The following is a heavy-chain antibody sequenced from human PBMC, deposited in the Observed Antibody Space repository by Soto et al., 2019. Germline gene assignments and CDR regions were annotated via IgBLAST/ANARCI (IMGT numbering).Heavy chain of an antibody. CDR1: GFTFSDAW. CDR3: TSAPGYCSSPSCSGP. CDR2: FTTKTDGGTT. V-gene: IGHV3-15*01. J-gene: IGHJ5*02. D-gene: IGHD2-2*01. Sequence: GGSRRLSCTASGFTFSDAWMTWVRQAPGKGLDLVGRFTTKTDGGTTDCAAPVKARFTIYIDDSKDTLYMQMNNLKTEDTAVYYCTSAPGYCSSPSCSGPWAQGTLVPVSS.